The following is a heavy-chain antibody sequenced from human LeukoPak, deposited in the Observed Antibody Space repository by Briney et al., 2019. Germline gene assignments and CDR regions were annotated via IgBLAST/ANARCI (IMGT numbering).Heavy chain of an antibody. V-gene: IGHV4-61*01. CDR2: IYYSGST. CDR1: GGSVSSGIYY. J-gene: IGHJ4*02. D-gene: IGHD4-23*01. CDR3: ARDIAYGANSLDY. Sequence: PSGTLSLTCTVSGGSVSSGIYYWTWIRQPPGKGLEWIGYIYYSGSTNYNPSLKSRVTISVDTSKNQFSLKLSSVTAADTAVYYCARDIAYGANSLDYWGQGTLVTVSS.